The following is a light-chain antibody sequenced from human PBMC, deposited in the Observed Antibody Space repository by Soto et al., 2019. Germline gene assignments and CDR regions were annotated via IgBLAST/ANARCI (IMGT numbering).Light chain of an antibody. Sequence: QTVVTQPPSVSGAPGQRVTISCTGSSSNIGADYDVHWYQHFPGRAPKLLIYGNKNRPSGVPDRFSGTKSGTSASLDITGLQAEEEADYYCQSFDTRLNTVVFGGGTKLTVL. CDR2: GNK. CDR1: SSNIGADYD. CDR3: QSFDTRLNTVV. J-gene: IGLJ2*01. V-gene: IGLV1-40*01.